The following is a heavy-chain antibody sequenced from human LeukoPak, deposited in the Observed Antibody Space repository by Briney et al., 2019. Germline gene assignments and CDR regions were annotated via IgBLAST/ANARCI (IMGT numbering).Heavy chain of an antibody. D-gene: IGHD2-21*02. V-gene: IGHV3-21*01. J-gene: IGHJ4*02. CDR1: GFTCSSYS. CDR2: ISSSSSYT. Sequence: GGSLRLSCAASGFTCSSYSMNWIRQAPGKGLEWVSSISSSSSYTYYADAVKGRFTISRDNAKNSLYLQMNSLRAEATAVYYCARGPLVVVTATAPFDYWGQGTLVTVSS. CDR3: ARGPLVVVTATAPFDY.